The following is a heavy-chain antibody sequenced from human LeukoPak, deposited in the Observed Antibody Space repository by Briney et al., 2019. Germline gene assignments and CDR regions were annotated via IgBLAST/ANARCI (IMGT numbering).Heavy chain of an antibody. Sequence: SETLSLTCTVSGGSISSSSYYWSWIRQPPGKGLEWIGYIYYSGSTNYNPSLKSRVTISVDTSKNQFSLKLSSVTAADTAVYYCARSGTSGWYGNWFDPWGQGTLVTVSS. J-gene: IGHJ5*02. D-gene: IGHD6-19*01. CDR3: ARSGTSGWYGNWFDP. V-gene: IGHV4-61*01. CDR2: IYYSGST. CDR1: GGSISSSSYY.